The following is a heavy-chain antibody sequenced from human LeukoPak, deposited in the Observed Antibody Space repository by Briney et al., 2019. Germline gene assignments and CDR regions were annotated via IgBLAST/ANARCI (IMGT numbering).Heavy chain of an antibody. CDR3: ATLYGGQRADGY. D-gene: IGHD2-15*01. V-gene: IGHV3-53*01. CDR2: IYSGDNS. CDR1: GFIVTDNY. Sequence: GGSLRLSCAASGFIVTDNYMSWVRRAPGKGLEWVSAIYSGDNSQYADSVKGRFAISRDRWKNTLYLQMNSLRSEDTAVYYCATLYGGQRADGYWGQGTLVIVSS. J-gene: IGHJ4*02.